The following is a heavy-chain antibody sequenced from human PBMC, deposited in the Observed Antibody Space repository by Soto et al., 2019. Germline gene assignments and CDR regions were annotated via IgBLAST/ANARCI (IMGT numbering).Heavy chain of an antibody. V-gene: IGHV1-18*01. CDR3: ARVPLGYCSSTSCYDYYGMDV. D-gene: IGHD2-2*01. CDR1: RYTFTSYC. Sequence: AALKGSCKASRYTFTSYCISWVLQASGQVLERIGWISAYNGSTNYAQKLQGRVTMTTDTSTSTAYMELRSLRSDDTAVYYRARVPLGYCSSTSCYDYYGMDVWGQGTTVTVSS. CDR2: ISAYNGST. J-gene: IGHJ6*02.